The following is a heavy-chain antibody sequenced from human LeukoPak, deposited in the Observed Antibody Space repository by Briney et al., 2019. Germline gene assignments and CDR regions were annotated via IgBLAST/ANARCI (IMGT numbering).Heavy chain of an antibody. CDR3: TTDPEPYYDYVWGSFN. D-gene: IGHD3-16*01. CDR1: GFTFSDYY. J-gene: IGHJ3*01. V-gene: IGHV3-11*04. Sequence: PGGSLRLSCAASGFTFSDYYMSWIRQAPGKGLEWVSYISSSGSTIYYADSVKGRFTISRDNAKNSLYLQMNSLRAEDTAVYYCTTDPEPYYDYVWGSFNWGQGTMVTVSS. CDR2: ISSSGSTI.